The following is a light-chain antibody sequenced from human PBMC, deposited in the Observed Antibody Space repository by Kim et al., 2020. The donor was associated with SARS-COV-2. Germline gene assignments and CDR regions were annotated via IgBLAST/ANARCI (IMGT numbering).Light chain of an antibody. J-gene: IGLJ1*01. CDR3: CSTAGRHIYV. CDR2: DVS. V-gene: IGLV2-11*03. Sequence: GQSVTISCTGSSSGIWGANYVCWYQQHTVKAPNLMIYDVSKRPSGVPDRFSGSNSGNTASLTVSGLRAEDEAYYYGCSTAGRHIYVFGTGTKVTVL. CDR1: SSGIWGANY.